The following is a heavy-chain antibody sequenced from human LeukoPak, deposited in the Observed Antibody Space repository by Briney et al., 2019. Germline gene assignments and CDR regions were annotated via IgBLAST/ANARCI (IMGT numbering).Heavy chain of an antibody. D-gene: IGHD3-22*01. V-gene: IGHV3-30*02. Sequence: GGALRLSCAASGFTFIDYDMHWVRQAPGKGLEWVAFIQYDGSNKYYADSVKGRFTVSRDNAKNSLYLQMNSLRAEDTAVYYCAREPYYHDNSFGAFDVWGQGTMVTVSS. CDR2: IQYDGSNK. CDR1: GFTFIDYD. J-gene: IGHJ3*01. CDR3: AREPYYHDNSFGAFDV.